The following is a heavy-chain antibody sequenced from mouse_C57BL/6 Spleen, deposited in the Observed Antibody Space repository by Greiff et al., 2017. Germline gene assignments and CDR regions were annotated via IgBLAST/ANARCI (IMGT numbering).Heavy chain of an antibody. CDR1: GYTFTSYW. V-gene: IGHV1-52*01. CDR2: IDPSDSET. CDR3: AIYYDYDWFAY. J-gene: IGHJ3*01. D-gene: IGHD2-4*01. Sequence: QVQLQQPGAELVRPASSVKLSCRASGYTFTSYWMHWVKQRPIQGLEWIGNIDPSDSETHYNQKFKDKATLTVDKSSSTAYMQLSSLTSEDSAVYYCAIYYDYDWFAYWGQGTLVTVSA.